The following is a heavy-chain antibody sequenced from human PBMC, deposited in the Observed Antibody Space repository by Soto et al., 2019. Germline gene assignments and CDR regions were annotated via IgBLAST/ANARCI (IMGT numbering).Heavy chain of an antibody. CDR3: ARRITMARGVVPHAFDI. J-gene: IGHJ3*02. CDR2: IYPGDSDT. CDR1: GYSFTNYW. D-gene: IGHD3-10*01. Sequence: EVQLMQSGAEMKKPGESLKISCKGSGYSFTNYWIGWVRQMPGEGLEWMGLIYPGDSDTRYSPSFQGQVTISADKSINTAYLQWSSLKAADTAMYYCARRITMARGVVPHAFDIWGQGTVVTVSS. V-gene: IGHV5-51*01.